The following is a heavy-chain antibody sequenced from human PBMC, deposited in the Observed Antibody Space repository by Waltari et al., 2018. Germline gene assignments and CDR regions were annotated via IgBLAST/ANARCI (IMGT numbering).Heavy chain of an antibody. CDR3: ARRRITMVRGVIGAGMDV. D-gene: IGHD3-10*01. CDR1: GGSISSSSYY. J-gene: IGHJ6*04. CDR2: IYYSGST. Sequence: QLQLQESGPGLVKPSETLSLTCTVSGGSISSSSYYLGWIRQPPGKGLEWIGSIYYSGSTYYNPSLKGGVTISVDASKNQFSRKLSAVTAADTAVYYCARRRITMVRGVIGAGMDVWGKGTTVTVSA. V-gene: IGHV4-39*01.